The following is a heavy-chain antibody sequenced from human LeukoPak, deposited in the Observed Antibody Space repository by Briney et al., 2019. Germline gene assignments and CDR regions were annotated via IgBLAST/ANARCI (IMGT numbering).Heavy chain of an antibody. D-gene: IGHD3-16*02. CDR1: GGSISSYY. CDR3: ASSLYYDYVWGSYRFDY. J-gene: IGHJ4*02. CDR2: IYTSGST. Sequence: SETLSLTCTVSGGSISSYYWSWLRQPAGKGLEWIGRIYTSGSTNYNPSLKSRVTMSVDTSKNQFSLKLSSVTAADTAVYYCASSLYYDYVWGSYRFDYWGQGTLVTVSS. V-gene: IGHV4-4*07.